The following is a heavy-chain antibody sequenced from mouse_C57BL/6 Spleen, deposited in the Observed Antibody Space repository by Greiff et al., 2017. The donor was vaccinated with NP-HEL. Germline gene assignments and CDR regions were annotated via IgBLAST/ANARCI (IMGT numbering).Heavy chain of an antibody. Sequence: VQLQQPGAELVKPGASVKLSCKASGYTFTSYWMHWVKQRPGRGLEWIGRIVPNSGGTKYNEKFKSKAKMTVDKPSSTAYMQLSSLTSEDSAVYYCAREGYYVFAYWGQGTLVTVSA. D-gene: IGHD1-1*01. J-gene: IGHJ3*01. CDR1: GYTFTSYW. V-gene: IGHV1-72*01. CDR2: IVPNSGGT. CDR3: AREGYYVFAY.